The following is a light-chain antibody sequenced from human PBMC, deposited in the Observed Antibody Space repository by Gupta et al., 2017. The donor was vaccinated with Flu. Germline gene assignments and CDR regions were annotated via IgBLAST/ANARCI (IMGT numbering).Light chain of an antibody. V-gene: IGLV2-14*01. J-gene: IGLJ2*01. CDR3: SSYTISSTRL. CDR2: EVS. Sequence: QSALTQPASVSGSPGQSITLSCAGSSSDVGAYDFVSWYQQLPGKAPKLIIYEVSNRPSGVSNRFSGSKSGYTASLTISGLQAEDEADYHCSSYTISSTRLFGGGTKVTVL. CDR1: SSDVGAYDF.